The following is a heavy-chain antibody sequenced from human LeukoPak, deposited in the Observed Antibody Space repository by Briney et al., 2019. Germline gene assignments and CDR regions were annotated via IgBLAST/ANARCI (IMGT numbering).Heavy chain of an antibody. Sequence: SVKVSCKASGGTFSSYAISWVRQAPGQGLEWVGGIIPIFGTENYAQTFQGRLTITADGSTSTAYLELYSLRSDDTAVYYCAREWADAFDIWGQGTMVIVSS. J-gene: IGHJ3*02. CDR3: AREWADAFDI. CDR1: GGTFSSYA. V-gene: IGHV1-69*13. CDR2: IIPIFGTE. D-gene: IGHD1-26*01.